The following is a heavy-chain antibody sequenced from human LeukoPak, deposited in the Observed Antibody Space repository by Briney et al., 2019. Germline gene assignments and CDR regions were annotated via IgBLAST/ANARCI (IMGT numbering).Heavy chain of an antibody. V-gene: IGHV1-18*01. CDR1: GHTFTSYY. Sequence: GASVKVSCKASGHTFTSYYIVWVRRAPGQGLQLMGRISAYNGQTHYAQKVQGRVTMTTDPSTSTVYVELRSLTSDDTALYYCAWDSGAFEIWGQGTMVTVSS. CDR2: ISAYNGQT. J-gene: IGHJ3*02. CDR3: AWDSGAFEI.